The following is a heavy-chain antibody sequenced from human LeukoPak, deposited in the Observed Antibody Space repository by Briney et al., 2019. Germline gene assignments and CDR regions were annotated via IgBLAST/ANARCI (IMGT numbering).Heavy chain of an antibody. Sequence: LETLSLTCAVSGGSISSSNWWSWVRQPPGKGLEWIGEIYHSGSTNYNPSLKSRVTISVDKSKNQFSLKLSSVTAADTAVYYCARGREYQLPEEYYFDYWGQGTLVTVSS. CDR1: GGSISSSNW. V-gene: IGHV4-4*02. J-gene: IGHJ4*02. CDR2: IYHSGST. D-gene: IGHD2-2*01. CDR3: ARGREYQLPEEYYFDY.